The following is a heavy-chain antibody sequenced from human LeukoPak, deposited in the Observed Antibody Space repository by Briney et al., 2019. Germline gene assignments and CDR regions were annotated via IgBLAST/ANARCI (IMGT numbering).Heavy chain of an antibody. CDR1: GFTFSSYS. Sequence: GGSLRLSCAASGFTFSSYSMNWVRQAPGKGLEWVSYISSSSSSIYYVDSVKGRFTISRDNAKNSLYLQMNSLRAEDTAVYYCAREAWGSGWYPMDYWGQGTLVTVSS. D-gene: IGHD6-19*01. CDR2: ISSSSSSI. V-gene: IGHV3-48*01. CDR3: AREAWGSGWYPMDY. J-gene: IGHJ4*02.